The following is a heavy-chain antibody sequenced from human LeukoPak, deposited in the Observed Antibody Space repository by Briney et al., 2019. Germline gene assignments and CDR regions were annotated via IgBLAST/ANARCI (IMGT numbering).Heavy chain of an antibody. Sequence: PSETLSLTCAVYGGSFSGYYWSWIRQPPGKGLEWIGEINHSGSTNYNPSLKSRVTISVDTSKNQFSLKLSSVTAADTAVYYCARRAARQRGYYYYCMDVWGKGTTVTVSS. CDR2: INHSGST. CDR3: ARRAARQRGYYYYCMDV. CDR1: GGSFSGYY. D-gene: IGHD6-6*01. V-gene: IGHV4-34*01. J-gene: IGHJ6*03.